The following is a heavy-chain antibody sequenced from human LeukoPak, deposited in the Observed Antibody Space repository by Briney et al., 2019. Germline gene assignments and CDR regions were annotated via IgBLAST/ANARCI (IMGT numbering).Heavy chain of an antibody. D-gene: IGHD2/OR15-2a*01. J-gene: IGHJ3*02. V-gene: IGHV1-18*01. CDR1: GYTXTSYG. CDR2: ISAYSGNT. Sequence: ASVKVSCKASGYTXTSYGITWVRQAPGQGLELMGWISAYSGNTNYAQKVQGRVTMTTDTSTSTAYMELRSLRSDDTAVYYCARDTSAGPDAFDIWGQGTMVTVSS. CDR3: ARDTSAGPDAFDI.